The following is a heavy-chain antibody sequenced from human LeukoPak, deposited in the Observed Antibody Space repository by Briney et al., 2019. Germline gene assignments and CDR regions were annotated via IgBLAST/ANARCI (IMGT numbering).Heavy chain of an antibody. CDR1: GYTFTGYY. V-gene: IGHV1-2*02. CDR2: INPNSGGT. CDR3: ASSPPYCSGGSCYSTFFDY. J-gene: IGHJ4*02. D-gene: IGHD2-15*01. Sequence: ASVKVSCKASGYTFTGYYMHWVRQAPGQGLEWMGWINPNSGGTNYAQTFQGRVTMTRDTSITTAYMELSRLRSDDTAVYYCASSPPYCSGGSCYSTFFDYWGQGTLVTVSS.